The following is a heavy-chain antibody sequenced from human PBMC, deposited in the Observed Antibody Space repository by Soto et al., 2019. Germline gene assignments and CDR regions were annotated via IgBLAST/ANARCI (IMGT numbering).Heavy chain of an antibody. V-gene: IGHV4-39*01. Sequence: QLQLQESGPGLVKPSETLSLTCTVSGGSIRIANYNWGWIRQPPGKGLEWIGSIYYSGTTYDNPSLKSRLTISIDTSKNQFSLKLTSVTAADTALYYCARRHYSSGFDYWGQGTLVTVSS. J-gene: IGHJ4*02. D-gene: IGHD3-10*01. CDR1: GGSIRIANYN. CDR3: ARRHYSSGFDY. CDR2: IYYSGTT.